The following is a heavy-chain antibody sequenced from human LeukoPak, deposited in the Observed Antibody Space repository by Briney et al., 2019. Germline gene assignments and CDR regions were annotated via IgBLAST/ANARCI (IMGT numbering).Heavy chain of an antibody. D-gene: IGHD3-10*01. CDR2: IRSRAAGGTT. J-gene: IGHJ1*01. Sequence: PGGSLRLSCTVSGFTVSDDWESWVRQAPGKGLEWVGRIRSRAAGGTTEYAAPVRGRFVISRDDSKNTVYLHMDSLKNEDTAVYYCTTGIRGPGNTGSWGQGTLVIVSS. V-gene: IGHV3-15*01. CDR1: GFTVSDDW. CDR3: TTGIRGPGNTGS.